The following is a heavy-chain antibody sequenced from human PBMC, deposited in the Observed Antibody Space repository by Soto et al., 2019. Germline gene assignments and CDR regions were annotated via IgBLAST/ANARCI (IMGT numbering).Heavy chain of an antibody. J-gene: IGHJ6*02. Sequence: PSETLSLTCTFSGGSISSYYWIWIRQPPGKGLEWIGYLYYGGSTNYNPSLKSRVTVSVDTSKNQFSLKLSSVTAADTAVYYCARSYDILTGYYYGMDVWGQGTTVTVSS. CDR3: ARSYDILTGYYYGMDV. D-gene: IGHD3-9*01. CDR1: GGSISSYY. V-gene: IGHV4-59*01. CDR2: LYYGGST.